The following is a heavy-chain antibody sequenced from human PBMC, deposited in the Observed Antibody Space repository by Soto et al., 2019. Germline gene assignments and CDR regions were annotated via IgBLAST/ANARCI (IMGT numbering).Heavy chain of an antibody. D-gene: IGHD3-3*01. V-gene: IGHV1-2*02. Sequence: ASVKVSCKASGYTFTGYYMHWVRQAPGQGLEWMGWINPNSGGTNYAQKFQGRVTMTRDTSISTAYMELSRLGSDDTAVYYCARGFEDDFWSGHIGYYYYYGMDVWGQGTTVTVSS. J-gene: IGHJ6*02. CDR1: GYTFTGYY. CDR3: ARGFEDDFWSGHIGYYYYYGMDV. CDR2: INPNSGGT.